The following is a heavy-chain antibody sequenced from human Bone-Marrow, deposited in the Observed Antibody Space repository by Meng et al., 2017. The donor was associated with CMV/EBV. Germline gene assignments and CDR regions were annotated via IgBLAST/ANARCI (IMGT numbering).Heavy chain of an antibody. J-gene: IGHJ6*02. V-gene: IGHV4-39*07. CDR1: GGSISSSSYY. CDR3: ARGLVVPPIAVAGQGYYYYYGMDV. D-gene: IGHD6-19*01. Sequence: SETLSLTCTVSGGSISSSSYYWGWIRQPPGKGLEWIGSIYYSGSTYYNPSLKSRVTISVDTSKNQFSLKLSSVTAADTAVYYCARGLVVPPIAVAGQGYYYYYGMDVWGQGTTVTVSS. CDR2: IYYSGST.